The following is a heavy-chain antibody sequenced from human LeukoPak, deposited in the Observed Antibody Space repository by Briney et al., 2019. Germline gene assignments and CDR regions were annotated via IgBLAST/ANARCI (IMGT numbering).Heavy chain of an antibody. V-gene: IGHV3-74*01. CDR2: LNGDENTI. CDR1: GFTFSIYW. Sequence: GSLRLSCAASGFTFSIYWMHWVRQAPGKGLVWVSHLNGDENTITYADSVKGRFTISRDNAKNTLYLQMNSLRAEDTAVYYCARVGYSSGWPHFDYWGQGTLVTVSS. CDR3: ARVGYSSGWPHFDY. D-gene: IGHD6-19*01. J-gene: IGHJ4*02.